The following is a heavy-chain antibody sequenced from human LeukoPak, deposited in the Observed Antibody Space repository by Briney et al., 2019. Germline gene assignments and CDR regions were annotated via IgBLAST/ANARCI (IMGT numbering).Heavy chain of an antibody. Sequence: SETLSLTCSVSGDSISYFYWSWIRQAAGKGLEWIGRVSSSGSTDYNASLKSRVTMSVDTSKNQFSLNLSSVTAADTAVYYCAPPPYYYEANGYSVAWGQGTLVTVSS. V-gene: IGHV4-4*07. CDR1: GDSISYFY. CDR3: APPPYYYEANGYSVA. J-gene: IGHJ5*02. CDR2: VSSSGST. D-gene: IGHD3-22*01.